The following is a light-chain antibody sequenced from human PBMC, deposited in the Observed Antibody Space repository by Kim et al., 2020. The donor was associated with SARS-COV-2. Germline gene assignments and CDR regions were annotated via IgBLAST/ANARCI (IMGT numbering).Light chain of an antibody. CDR1: QSISSY. Sequence: GDRDTITCPASQSISSYLNWYQQKPVKAPNLLIYAASSLQGGVPSRFSGSGSGTDFPLTISSLPPDDFATYYCQQSYSTPALSFGGGTKVDIK. CDR3: QQSYSTPALS. V-gene: IGKV1-39*01. J-gene: IGKJ4*01. CDR2: AAS.